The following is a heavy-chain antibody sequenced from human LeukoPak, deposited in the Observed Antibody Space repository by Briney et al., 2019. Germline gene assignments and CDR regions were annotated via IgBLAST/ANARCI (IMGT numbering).Heavy chain of an antibody. V-gene: IGHV3-7*01. CDR2: IKQDGSEK. CDR1: GFTFSSYW. D-gene: IGHD2-2*01. Sequence: GGSLRLSCAASGFTFSSYWMSWVRQAPGKGLEWVANIKQDGSEKCYVDSVKGRFTISRDNAKNSLYLQMNSLRAEDTAVYYCARDDCSSISCYHNWFDPWGQGTLVTASS. J-gene: IGHJ5*02. CDR3: ARDDCSSISCYHNWFDP.